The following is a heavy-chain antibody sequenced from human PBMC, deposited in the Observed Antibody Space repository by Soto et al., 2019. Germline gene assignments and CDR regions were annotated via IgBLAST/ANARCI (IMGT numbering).Heavy chain of an antibody. D-gene: IGHD2-2*01. J-gene: IGHJ4*02. CDR3: ARGIGYCSSINCYSSRRLRFDS. CDR2: VNHSVTT. CDR1: GGSFSGYY. V-gene: IGHV4-34*01. Sequence: XETLSLTCAVYGGSFSGYYWTWIRQSPEKGLEWIGEVNHSVTTYYNPSLKTRVTISVHTPKNQFSLKMSSVTAADTAVYYCARGIGYCSSINCYSSRRLRFDSWGQGTLVTVSS.